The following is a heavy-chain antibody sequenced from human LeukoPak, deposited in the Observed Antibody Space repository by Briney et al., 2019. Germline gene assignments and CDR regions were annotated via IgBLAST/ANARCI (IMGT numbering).Heavy chain of an antibody. CDR1: GFTFSSHW. CDR2: IRPDGSEE. J-gene: IGHJ4*02. Sequence: GGSLRLSCAASGFTFSSHWMSWVRQAPGKGPEWVASIRPDGSEEYYMDSVKGRFTISRDNAKNSLYLQMNSLRAADTAVYYCARLLGTVTTYDYWGQGTLVTVSS. V-gene: IGHV3-7*01. D-gene: IGHD1-7*01. CDR3: ARLLGTVTTYDY.